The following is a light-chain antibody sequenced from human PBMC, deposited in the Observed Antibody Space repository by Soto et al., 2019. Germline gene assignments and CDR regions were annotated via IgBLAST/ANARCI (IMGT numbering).Light chain of an antibody. CDR2: GAS. V-gene: IGKV3D-20*02. CDR3: QQRSNWPIT. CDR1: QSVGSSY. J-gene: IGKJ5*01. Sequence: EIVLTQSPGTLSLSPGERATLSCRASQSVGSSYLAWYQQIPGQAPRLLIYGASNRATGIPARFSGSGSGTDFTLTISSLEPEDFAVYYCQQRSNWPITFGQGTRLEIK.